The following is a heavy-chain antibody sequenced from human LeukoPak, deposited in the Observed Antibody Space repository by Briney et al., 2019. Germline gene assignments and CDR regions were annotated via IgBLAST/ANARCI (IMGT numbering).Heavy chain of an antibody. V-gene: IGHV1-18*01. CDR3: ARGYSSGWYPNYFDY. D-gene: IGHD6-19*01. CDR2: ISAYNGST. Sequence: ASVKVSCKASGYTFTSYGISWVRQAPGQGLEWMGWISAYNGSTNYAQKLQGRVTMTTDTSTSTAYMELRSLRSDDTAVYYCARGYSSGWYPNYFDYWGQGTLVTVSS. CDR1: GYTFTSYG. J-gene: IGHJ4*02.